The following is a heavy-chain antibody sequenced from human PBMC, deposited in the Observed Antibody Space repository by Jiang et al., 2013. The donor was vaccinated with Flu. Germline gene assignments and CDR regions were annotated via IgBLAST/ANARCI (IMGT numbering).Heavy chain of an antibody. V-gene: IGHV3-11*01. CDR1: GFTFSDYY. CDR3: ARAQTSMAKDIVVVVAARYMDV. Sequence: VQLVESGGGLVKPGGSLRLSCAASGFTFSDYYMSWIRQAPGKGLEWVSYISSSGSTIYYADSVKGRFTISRDNAKNSLYLQMNSLRAEDTAVYYCARAQTSMAKDIVVVVAARYMDVWGKGTTVTVSS. J-gene: IGHJ6*03. CDR2: ISSSGSTI. D-gene: IGHD2-15*01.